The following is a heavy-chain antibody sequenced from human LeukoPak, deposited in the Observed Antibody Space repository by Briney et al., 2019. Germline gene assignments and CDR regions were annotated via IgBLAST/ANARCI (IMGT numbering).Heavy chain of an antibody. D-gene: IGHD1-1*01. V-gene: IGHV3-30*18. CDR3: AKSRSGSANWALQIFDN. CDR1: GFTFSSYG. CDR2: ISYDGSNK. J-gene: IGHJ4*02. Sequence: RSLRLSCAASGFTFSSYGMHWARQAPGKGLEWVAVISYDGSNKYYADYVKGRFTISRDNSKNSLFVQMNSLRAEDTAVYFCAKSRSGSANWALQIFDNWGQGTLVTVSS.